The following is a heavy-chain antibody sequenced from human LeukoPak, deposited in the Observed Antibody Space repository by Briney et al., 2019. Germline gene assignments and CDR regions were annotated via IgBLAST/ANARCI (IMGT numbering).Heavy chain of an antibody. D-gene: IGHD3-16*01. J-gene: IGHJ3*02. Sequence: ASVKVSCKASGYIFTGFYMHWVRQAPGQGLEWMGWISAYNGNTNYAQKLQGRVTMTTDTSTSTAYMELRSLRSDDTAVYYCARQSRTLYAFDIWGQGTMVTVSS. CDR2: ISAYNGNT. CDR1: GYIFTGFY. CDR3: ARQSRTLYAFDI. V-gene: IGHV1-18*04.